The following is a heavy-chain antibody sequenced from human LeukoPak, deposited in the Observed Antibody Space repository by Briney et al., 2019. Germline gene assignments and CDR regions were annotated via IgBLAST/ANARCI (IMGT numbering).Heavy chain of an antibody. V-gene: IGHV3-23*01. D-gene: IGHD1-7*01. CDR3: AKTRYNWNYWFDP. J-gene: IGHJ5*02. CDR2: ISGSGGST. Sequence: HPGGSLRLSCAASGFTFSSYAMTWVRQAPGKGLEWVSAISGSGGSTYYADSVKGRFTISRDNSKNTLYVQMNSLRAEDTAVYYCAKTRYNWNYWFDPWGQGTLVTVSS. CDR1: GFTFSSYA.